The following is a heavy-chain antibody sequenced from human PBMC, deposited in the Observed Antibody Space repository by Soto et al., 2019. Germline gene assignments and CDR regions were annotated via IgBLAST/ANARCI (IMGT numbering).Heavy chain of an antibody. V-gene: IGHV3-23*01. J-gene: IGHJ4*02. CDR3: AKGRGGSGSLNPRVDF. CDR1: GFTFNNYA. Sequence: EVQLLESGGGLVQPGGSLRLSCAASGFTFNNYAMTWVRQAPGKGLEWVSAISGGGDTTCYADSVKGRFTVSRDGSKNTLYLQMSSLRAEATALYYCAKGRGGSGSLNPRVDFWGQGTLVTVSS. D-gene: IGHD3-10*01. CDR2: ISGGGDTT.